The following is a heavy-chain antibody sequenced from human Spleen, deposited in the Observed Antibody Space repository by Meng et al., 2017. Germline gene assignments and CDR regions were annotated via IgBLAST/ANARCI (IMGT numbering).Heavy chain of an antibody. J-gene: IGHJ3*02. CDR3: ARDHGQSDYDSSGRKDDAFDI. D-gene: IGHD3-22*01. Sequence: ASVKVSCKASGYTFTSYYMHWVRQAPGQGLEWMGIINPSGGSTSYAQKFQGRVTMTRDTSTSTVYMELSSLRSEDTAVYYCARDHGQSDYDSSGRKDDAFDIWGQGTMVTVSS. CDR2: INPSGGST. CDR1: GYTFTSYY. V-gene: IGHV1-46*01.